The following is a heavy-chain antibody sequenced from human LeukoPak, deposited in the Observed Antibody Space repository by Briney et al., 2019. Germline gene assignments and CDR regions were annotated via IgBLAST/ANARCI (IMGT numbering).Heavy chain of an antibody. V-gene: IGHV3-66*01. Sequence: GGSLRLSCAASGFAVSIHHVTWVRQAPGQGLEWVSVISNSGTTFYPDSVKGRFTISRDNSKNTVNLQMNSLRVEDTAVYYCANHLACGSTSCPPFDDWGQGTLVTVSS. J-gene: IGHJ4*02. CDR3: ANHLACGSTSCPPFDD. CDR2: ISNSGTT. D-gene: IGHD2-2*01. CDR1: GFAVSIHH.